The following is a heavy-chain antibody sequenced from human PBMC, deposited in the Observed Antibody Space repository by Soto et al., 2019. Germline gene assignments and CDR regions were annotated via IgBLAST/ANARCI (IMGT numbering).Heavy chain of an antibody. V-gene: IGHV1-69*06. J-gene: IGHJ6*02. CDR2: IIPIFGTA. Sequence: SVKVSCRASGGTFSSYAISWVRQSPGQGLEWMGGIIPIFGTANYAQKFQGRVTITADTSTSTVYMELSSLRSEDTAVYYCARLRKSRSLGMDVWGQGTTVPVSS. CDR1: GGTFSSYA. CDR3: ARLRKSRSLGMDV.